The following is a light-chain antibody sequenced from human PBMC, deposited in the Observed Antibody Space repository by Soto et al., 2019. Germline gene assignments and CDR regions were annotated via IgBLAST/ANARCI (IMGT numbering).Light chain of an antibody. CDR2: AAS. V-gene: IGKV3-15*01. CDR3: QQYYDWPIT. J-gene: IGKJ5*01. CDR1: QGISSL. Sequence: IVRTESPPTLSFSRGERDTLSRRASQGISSLLAWYQQKPGQAPRLLIYAASTRAAGIPARFSGSGSGTDFTLTSSSLQSEDFAVYYCQQYYDWPITFGQGTRLEI.